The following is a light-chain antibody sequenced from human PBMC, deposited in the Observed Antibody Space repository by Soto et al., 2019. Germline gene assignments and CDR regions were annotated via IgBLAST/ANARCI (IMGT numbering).Light chain of an antibody. Sequence: DSQITQSPSTLRGHVRERVTITCRASQTISGLLAWYQQKPGKAPKLLIYKASTLKSGVPSRFSGSGSGTEFTLTISSLQPEDFATYYCQHYKSWSEPFGQGTKL. CDR2: KAS. V-gene: IGKV1-5*03. CDR3: QHYKSWSEP. CDR1: QTISGL. J-gene: IGKJ1*01.